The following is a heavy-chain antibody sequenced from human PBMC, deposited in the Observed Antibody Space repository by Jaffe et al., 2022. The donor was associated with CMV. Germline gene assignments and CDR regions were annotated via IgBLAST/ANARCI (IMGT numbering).Heavy chain of an antibody. V-gene: IGHV4-39*01. Sequence: QLQLQESGPGLVKPSETLSLTCTVSGGSISSSSYYWGWIRQPPGKGLEWIGSIYYSGSTYYNPSLKSRVTISVDTSKNQFSLKLSSVTAADTAVYYCARLEVDTAMVYLQFNWFDPWGQGTLVTVSS. CDR2: IYYSGST. CDR3: ARLEVDTAMVYLQFNWFDP. J-gene: IGHJ5*02. D-gene: IGHD5-18*01. CDR1: GGSISSSSYY.